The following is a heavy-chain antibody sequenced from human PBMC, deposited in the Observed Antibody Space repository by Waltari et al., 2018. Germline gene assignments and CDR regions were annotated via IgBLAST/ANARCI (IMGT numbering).Heavy chain of an antibody. CDR2: ISSTSSSM. J-gene: IGHJ3*01. CDR1: GLTFSIYS. D-gene: IGHD3-16*01. V-gene: IGHV3-48*01. CDR3: ASGQDGTSFVLSF. Sequence: EVQLVESGGGLIQPGGSLILSCAVSGLTFSIYSMNWVRQTPEKGLEWVSYISSTSSSMYYADSVKGRFIISRDNAKKSVYLQMNRLRVDDSAVYYCASGQDGTSFVLSFWGQGTKVTVSS.